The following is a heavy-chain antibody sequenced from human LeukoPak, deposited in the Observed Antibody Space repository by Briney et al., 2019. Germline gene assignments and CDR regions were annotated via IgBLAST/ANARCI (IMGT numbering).Heavy chain of an antibody. Sequence: KPSETLSLTCAVYGGSFSGYYWSWIRQPPGKGLEWIGEINHSGSTNYNPSLKSRVTISVDTSKNQFSLKLSSVTAADTAVYYCAGLWFGELPVDYWGQGTLVTVSS. CDR2: INHSGST. J-gene: IGHJ4*02. CDR3: AGLWFGELPVDY. CDR1: GGSFSGYY. D-gene: IGHD3-10*01. V-gene: IGHV4-34*01.